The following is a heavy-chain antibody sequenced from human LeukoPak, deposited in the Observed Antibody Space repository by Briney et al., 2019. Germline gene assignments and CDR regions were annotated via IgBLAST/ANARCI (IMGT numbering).Heavy chain of an antibody. V-gene: IGHV3-23*01. J-gene: IGHJ4*02. D-gene: IGHD3-3*01. CDR3: AKDHMVLSYDFWSGYYSEYFDY. CDR1: GFTFSSYA. CDR2: ISGSGGST. Sequence: GGSLRLSCAASGFTFSSYAMSWVRQAPGKGLEWVSAISGSGGSTYYADSVKGRFTISRDNSKNTLYLQMNSLRAEDTAVYYCAKDHMVLSYDFWSGYYSEYFDYWGQGTLVTVSS.